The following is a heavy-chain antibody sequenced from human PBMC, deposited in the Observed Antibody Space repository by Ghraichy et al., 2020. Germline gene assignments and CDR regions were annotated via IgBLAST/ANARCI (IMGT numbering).Heavy chain of an antibody. CDR3: ARGYDGAHDYSYFDV. V-gene: IGHV4-39*01. CDR1: GGSISSSSHY. Sequence: SQTLSLTCSVSGGSISSSSHYWAWIRQPPGKGLEWIGSLYYSGSPHYHPTLKSRVTTSVDRSKNQFSLNLSSVTAADTAVYYCARGYDGAHDYSYFDVWGKGTTVTVSS. D-gene: IGHD2-15*01. J-gene: IGHJ6*03. CDR2: LYYSGSP.